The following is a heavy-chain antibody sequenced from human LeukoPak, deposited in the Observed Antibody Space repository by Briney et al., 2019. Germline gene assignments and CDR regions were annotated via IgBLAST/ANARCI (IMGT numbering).Heavy chain of an antibody. CDR1: GFTFDDYA. CDR2: IRPDGSVI. Sequence: GRSLRLSCAASGFTFDDYAMHWVRQAPGKGLEWVANIRPDGSVIHYVDSVKGRFTISRDSAKNSLYLQMNSLRVEDTAVYYCARDDTHSDTSGSFYDAFDIWGQGTMVTVSS. J-gene: IGHJ3*02. D-gene: IGHD3-22*01. CDR3: ARDDTHSDTSGSFYDAFDI. V-gene: IGHV3-7*01.